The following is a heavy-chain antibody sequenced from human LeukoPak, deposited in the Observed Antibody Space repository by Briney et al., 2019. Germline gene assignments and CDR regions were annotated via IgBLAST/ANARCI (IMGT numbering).Heavy chain of an antibody. CDR2: ISSSGSTI. J-gene: IGHJ6*04. Sequence: GSLRLSCAASGFTFSSYEMNWVRQAPGKGLEWVSYISSSGSTIYYADSVKGRFTISRDNAKNSLYLQMNSLRAEDTAVYYCVELGITMIGGVWGKGTTVTISS. CDR1: GFTFSSYE. V-gene: IGHV3-48*03. D-gene: IGHD3-10*02. CDR3: VELGITMIGGV.